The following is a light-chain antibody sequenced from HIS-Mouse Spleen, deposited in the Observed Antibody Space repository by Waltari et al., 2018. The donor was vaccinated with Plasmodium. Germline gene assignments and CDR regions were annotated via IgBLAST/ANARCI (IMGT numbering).Light chain of an antibody. CDR2: EDS. V-gene: IGLV3-10*01. CDR1: ALPKKY. CDR3: YSTDSSGNHRV. J-gene: IGLJ3*02. Sequence: SYELTQPPSVSVSPGQTARITCSGDALPKKYAYWYQQKSGQAPVLVIYEDSKRPSGIRERISDASSRTMATLTSSGGQGDDEADYYCYSTDSSGNHRVFGGGTKLTVL.